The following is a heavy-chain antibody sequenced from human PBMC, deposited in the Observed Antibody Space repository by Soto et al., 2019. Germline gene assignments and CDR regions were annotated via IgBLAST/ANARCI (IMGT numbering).Heavy chain of an antibody. D-gene: IGHD3-10*01. CDR3: ARAFNSGSYYNLIDY. CDR1: GYTFTSYY. Sequence: ASVKVSCKASGYTFTSYYMHWVRQAPGQGLEWMGIINPSGGSTSYAQKFQGRVTMTRDTSTSTVYMELSSLRSEDTAVYYCARAFNSGSYYNLIDYWGQGTLVTVSS. V-gene: IGHV1-46*01. CDR2: INPSGGST. J-gene: IGHJ4*02.